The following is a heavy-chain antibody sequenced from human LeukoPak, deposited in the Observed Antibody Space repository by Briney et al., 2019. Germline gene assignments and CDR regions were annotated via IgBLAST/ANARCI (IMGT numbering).Heavy chain of an antibody. Sequence: SETLSPTCTVSGGSISSYYWSWIRQPPGKGLEWIGYIYYSGSTNYNPSLKSRVTISVDTSKNQFSLKLSSVTAADTAVYYCARGGLIAARSYFDYWGQGTLVTVSS. CDR2: IYYSGST. CDR1: GGSISSYY. D-gene: IGHD6-6*01. CDR3: ARGGLIAARSYFDY. V-gene: IGHV4-59*01. J-gene: IGHJ4*02.